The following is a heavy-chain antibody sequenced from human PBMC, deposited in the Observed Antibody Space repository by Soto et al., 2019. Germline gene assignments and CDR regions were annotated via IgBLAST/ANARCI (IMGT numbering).Heavy chain of an antibody. J-gene: IGHJ6*02. CDR3: AQLPYGDYLARGNRRNYYYYYGMDV. Sequence: SETLSLTCTVSGGSISSGGYYWSWIRQHPGKGLEWIGYIYYSGSTYYNPSLKSRVTISVDTSKNQFSLKLSSVTAADTAVYYCAQLPYGDYLARGNRRNYYYYYGMDVWGQGTTVTVSS. V-gene: IGHV4-31*03. CDR1: GGSISSGGYY. D-gene: IGHD4-17*01. CDR2: IYYSGST.